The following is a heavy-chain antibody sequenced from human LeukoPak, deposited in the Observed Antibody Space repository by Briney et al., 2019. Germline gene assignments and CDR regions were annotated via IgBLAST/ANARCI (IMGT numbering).Heavy chain of an antibody. CDR3: AKGHYYDSSGYYIFDY. J-gene: IGHJ4*02. CDR2: ISGSAGTT. D-gene: IGHD3-22*01. V-gene: IGHV3-23*01. Sequence: GRSLRLSCAASGLTFSNYAMNWVRQAPGKGLEWVSIISGSAGTTHNADSVKGRFTISRDNSKNTLYLQMNSLRAEDTAVYYCAKGHYYDSSGYYIFDYWGQGTLVTVSS. CDR1: GLTFSNYA.